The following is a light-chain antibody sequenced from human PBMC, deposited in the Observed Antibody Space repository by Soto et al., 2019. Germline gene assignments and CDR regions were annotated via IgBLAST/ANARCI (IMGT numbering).Light chain of an antibody. CDR1: SSNIGSNT. J-gene: IGLJ3*02. V-gene: IGLV1-44*01. CDR3: AAWDDSLNAWV. CDR2: SNN. Sequence: QSVLTQPPSASRTPGQRITISCSGSSSNIGSNTVTWYQQLPGTAPKVRIYSNNQRPSGVPDRFSGSKSGTSASLAISGLQSEDEADYYCAAWDDSLNAWVFGGGTKLTVL.